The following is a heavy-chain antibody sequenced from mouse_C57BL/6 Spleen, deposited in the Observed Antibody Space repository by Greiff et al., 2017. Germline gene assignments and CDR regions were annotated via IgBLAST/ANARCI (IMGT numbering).Heavy chain of an antibody. D-gene: IGHD1-1*01. V-gene: IGHV1-53*01. J-gene: IGHJ2*01. CDR1: GYTFTSYW. Sequence: VQLQQPGTELVKPGASVKLSCKASGYTFTSYWMHWVKQRPGQGLEWIGNINPSNGGTNYNEKFKSKATLTVDKSSSTAYMQLRSLTSEDSAVYYCARGITTVVADYFDYWGQGTTLTVSS. CDR3: ARGITTVVADYFDY. CDR2: INPSNGGT.